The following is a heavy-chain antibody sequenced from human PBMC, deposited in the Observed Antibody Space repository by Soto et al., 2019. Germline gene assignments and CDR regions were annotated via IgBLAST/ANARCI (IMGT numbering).Heavy chain of an antibody. CDR2: ISYDGSNK. V-gene: IGHV3-30*18. CDR3: AKSTYNGYPFDY. D-gene: IGHD5-12*01. Sequence: QVQLVESGGGVVQPGRSLRLSCAASGFTFSSYGRHWVRQAPGKGLEWVAVISYDGSNKYYADSVKGRFTISRDNSKNTLYLQMNSLRAEDTAVYYCAKSTYNGYPFDYWGQGTLVTVSS. CDR1: GFTFSSYG. J-gene: IGHJ4*02.